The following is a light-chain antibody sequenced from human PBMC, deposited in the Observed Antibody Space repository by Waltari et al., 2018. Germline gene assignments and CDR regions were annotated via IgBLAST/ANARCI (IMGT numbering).Light chain of an antibody. CDR1: SSDVGGSDL. CDR3: CSYAGSSTYVL. CDR2: DAT. J-gene: IGLJ3*02. V-gene: IGLV2-23*01. Sequence: QSALTQPASVSGSPGQSITISCTGTSSDVGGSDLVSWYQHHPAKAPKLIIYDATTRPSGVSERFAASKSDNTASLTICGLQADDEANYYCCSYAGSSTYVLFGGGTRLTVL.